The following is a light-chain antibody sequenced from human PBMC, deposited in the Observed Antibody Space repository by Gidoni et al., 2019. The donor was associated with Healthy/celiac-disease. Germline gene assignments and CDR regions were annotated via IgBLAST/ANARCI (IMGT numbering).Light chain of an antibody. Sequence: QSVLTQPPSVSGAPGQRVTIPCTGSSSNIGAGSYVHWYHQIPRTAPKLQSYGNCNRPSGVPDRFSGSKSGTSASLAITGLQAEDEADYYCQSYDSSLSGSVFGGGTKLTVL. J-gene: IGLJ2*01. V-gene: IGLV1-40*01. CDR1: SSNIGAGSY. CDR2: GNC. CDR3: QSYDSSLSGSV.